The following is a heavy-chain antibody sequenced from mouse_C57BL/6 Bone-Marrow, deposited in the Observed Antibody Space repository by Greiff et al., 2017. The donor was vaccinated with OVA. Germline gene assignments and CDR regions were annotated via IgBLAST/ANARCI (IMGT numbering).Heavy chain of an antibody. CDR3: TAGGLRRGFEC. V-gene: IGHV14-4*01. CDR1: GFNIKDDY. Sequence: VQLQQSGAELVRPGASVKLSCTASGFNIKDDYMHWVKQRPEQGLEWIGWIDPENGDTEYASKFQGKATITADTSSNTAYLQLSSLTSEDTAVYYCTAGGLRRGFECWGKGTTLTVSS. J-gene: IGHJ2*01. D-gene: IGHD2-4*01. CDR2: IDPENGDT.